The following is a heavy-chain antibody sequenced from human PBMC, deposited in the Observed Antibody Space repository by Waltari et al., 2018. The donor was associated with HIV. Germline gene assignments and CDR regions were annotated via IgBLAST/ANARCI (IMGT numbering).Heavy chain of an antibody. V-gene: IGHV3-33*01. CDR3: ARDVQGYCGGERCFYGMDV. D-gene: IGHD2-21*01. J-gene: IGHJ6*02. CDR2: IWYDGSNT. CDR1: GFTVSTSG. Sequence: QVQLVESGGGVVQPGRSLRLSCAASGFTVSTSGMPWVRQAPGKGLEWVAVIWYDGSNTYYTDSVKGRFTISRDNSKNTLYLQMYSLRAEDTAVYYCARDVQGYCGGERCFYGMDVWGQGTTVTVSS.